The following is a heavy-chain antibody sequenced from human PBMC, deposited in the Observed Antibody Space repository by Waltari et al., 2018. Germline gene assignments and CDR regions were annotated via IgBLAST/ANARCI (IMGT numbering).Heavy chain of an antibody. V-gene: IGHV4-59*01. D-gene: IGHD3-3*01. J-gene: IGHJ4*02. CDR1: GGSISSYY. CDR3: ARLPAAIFGVVTYFDY. CDR2: IYYSGST. Sequence: QVQLQESGPGLVKPSETLSLTCTVSGGSISSYYWSWIRQPPGKGLEWIGYIYYSGSTNYNPSLKSRVTISVDTSKNQFSLKLSSVTAADTAVYYCARLPAAIFGVVTYFDYWGQGTLVTVSS.